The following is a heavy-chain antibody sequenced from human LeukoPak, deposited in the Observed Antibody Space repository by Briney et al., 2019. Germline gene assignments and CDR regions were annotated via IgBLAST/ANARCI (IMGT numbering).Heavy chain of an antibody. J-gene: IGHJ4*02. Sequence: GGSLRLSCAASGFTFSSYSMNWVHQAPGKGLEWVSSISSSSSYIYYADSVKGRFTISRDNAKNSLYLQMNSLRAEDTAVYYCARDVRMDYYDSSGHFDYWGQGTLVTVSS. CDR3: ARDVRMDYYDSSGHFDY. CDR1: GFTFSSYS. D-gene: IGHD3-22*01. V-gene: IGHV3-21*01. CDR2: ISSSSSYI.